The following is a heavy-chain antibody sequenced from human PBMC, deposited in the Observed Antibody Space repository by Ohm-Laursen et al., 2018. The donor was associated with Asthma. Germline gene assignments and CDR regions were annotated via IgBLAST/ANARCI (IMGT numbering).Heavy chain of an antibody. CDR1: GFTFSSYG. V-gene: IGHV3-33*01. CDR2: IWYDGSNK. Sequence: SLRLSCSASGFTFSSYGVHWVRQAPGKGLEWVAVIWYDGSNKYYADSVKGRFTISRDNSKNTLYLQMNSLRAEDTAVYYCARGRTAYYYDSSGYYYFDYWGQGTLVTVSS. CDR3: ARGRTAYYYDSSGYYYFDY. J-gene: IGHJ4*02. D-gene: IGHD3-22*01.